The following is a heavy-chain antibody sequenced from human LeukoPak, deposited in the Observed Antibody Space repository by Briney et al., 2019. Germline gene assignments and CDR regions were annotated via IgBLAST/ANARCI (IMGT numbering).Heavy chain of an antibody. J-gene: IGHJ4*02. CDR1: GFTFSSHW. Sequence: GESLRLSCAASGFTFSSHWMTWVRQAPGEGLEWVANIKTDGSETHYVDSVKGRFTISRDNAKNTLYLQINSLRDDDTAVYYCAKVPLLRYFDSWGQGTLVTVSS. CDR2: IKTDGSET. CDR3: AKVPLLRYFDS. D-gene: IGHD3-9*01. V-gene: IGHV3-7*05.